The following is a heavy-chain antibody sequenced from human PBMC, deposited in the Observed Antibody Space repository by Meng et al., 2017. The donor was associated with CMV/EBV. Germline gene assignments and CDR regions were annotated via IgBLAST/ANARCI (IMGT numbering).Heavy chain of an antibody. CDR3: ARQVLRYFDWPENWFDP. CDR2: IYYSGST. V-gene: IGHV4-39*01. J-gene: IGHJ5*02. D-gene: IGHD3-9*01. CDR1: GGSISSGSYY. Sequence: SETLSLTCTVSGGSISSGSYYWGWLRQPPGKGLEWIGSIYYSGSTYYNPSLKSPVTISVDTSKTQFSLKLSSVTAADTAVYYCARQVLRYFDWPENWFDPWGQGTLVTVSS.